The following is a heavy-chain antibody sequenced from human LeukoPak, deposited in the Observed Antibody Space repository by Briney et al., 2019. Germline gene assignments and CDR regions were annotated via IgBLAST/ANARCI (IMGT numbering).Heavy chain of an antibody. J-gene: IGHJ5*02. Sequence: GASLRLSCAASGFTFSSYAVSWVRQAPGKGLEWVSAISGSGGSTYYADSVKGRFTISRDNSKNTLYLQMNSLRAEDTAVYYCAKDPQSRYCSSTSCYGPVWFDPWGQGTLVTVSS. V-gene: IGHV3-23*01. CDR2: ISGSGGST. CDR3: AKDPQSRYCSSTSCYGPVWFDP. CDR1: GFTFSSYA. D-gene: IGHD2-2*01.